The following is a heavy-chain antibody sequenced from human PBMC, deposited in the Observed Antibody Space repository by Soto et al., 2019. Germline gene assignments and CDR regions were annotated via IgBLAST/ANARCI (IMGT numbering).Heavy chain of an antibody. V-gene: IGHV3-23*01. CDR1: GFTFSSYA. Sequence: GGSLRLSCAASGFTFSSYAMSWVRQAPGKGLEWVSAISGSGGSTYYADSVKGRFTISRDNSKNTLYLQMNSLRAEDTAVYYCAKVGSSGWYRWYFQHWGQGTLVTVSS. D-gene: IGHD6-19*01. CDR3: AKVGSSGWYRWYFQH. J-gene: IGHJ1*01. CDR2: ISGSGGST.